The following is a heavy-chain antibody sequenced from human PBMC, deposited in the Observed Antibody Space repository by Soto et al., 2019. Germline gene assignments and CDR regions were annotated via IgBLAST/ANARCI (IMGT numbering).Heavy chain of an antibody. V-gene: IGHV3-7*01. CDR1: EFSFSDYW. J-gene: IGHJ4*02. D-gene: IGHD6-13*01. CDR2: IKKDGSEN. CDR3: ARRAAVVGLDY. Sequence: EVQLVESGGGFVQPGGSLRLSCSASEFSFSDYWMTWVRQAPGKGLEWVASIKKDGSENSYVDSVKGRVTISRDNAKNSLYLHMSSLRDEDTAVYYCARRAAVVGLDYWGQGALVTVSS.